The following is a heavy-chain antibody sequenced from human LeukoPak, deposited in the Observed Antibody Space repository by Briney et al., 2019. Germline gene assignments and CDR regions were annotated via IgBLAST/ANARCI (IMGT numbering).Heavy chain of an antibody. D-gene: IGHD6-19*01. CDR1: GGSISSGSYY. Sequence: SETLSLTCTVSGGSISSGSYYWSWIRQPAGKGLEWIGRIYTSGSTNYNPSLKSRVTISVDTSKNQFSLKLSSVTAADTAVYYCARLAVEALWFDPWGQGTLVTVSS. J-gene: IGHJ5*02. CDR2: IYTSGST. V-gene: IGHV4-61*02. CDR3: ARLAVEALWFDP.